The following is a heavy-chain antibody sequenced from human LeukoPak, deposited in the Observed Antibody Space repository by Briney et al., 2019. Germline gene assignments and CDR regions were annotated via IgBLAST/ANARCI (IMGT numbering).Heavy chain of an antibody. D-gene: IGHD3-10*02. J-gene: IGHJ6*02. CDR1: GGSISSGGYY. Sequence: PSQTLSLTCTVSGGSISSGGYYWSWIRQHPGKGPEWIGYIYYSGSTYYNPSLKSRVTISVDTSKNQFSLKLSSVTAADTAVYYCARDHGRVGEMDVWGQGTTVTVSS. CDR2: IYYSGST. CDR3: ARDHGRVGEMDV. V-gene: IGHV4-31*03.